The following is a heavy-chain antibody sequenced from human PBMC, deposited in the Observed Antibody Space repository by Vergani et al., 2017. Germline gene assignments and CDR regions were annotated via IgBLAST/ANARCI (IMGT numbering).Heavy chain of an antibody. CDR2: ISSNGGST. V-gene: IGHV3-64D*06. D-gene: IGHD3-10*01. CDR1: GFTFSSYA. J-gene: IGHJ6*02. Sequence: EVQLVESGGGLVQPGGSLRLSCSASGFTFSSYAMHWVRQAPGKGLEYVSAISSNGGSTYYADSVKGRFTISRDNSKNTLYLQMSSLRAEDTAVFCCVKSKAGTNPRRIYGMDVWGQGTTVTVSS. CDR3: VKSKAGTNPRRIYGMDV.